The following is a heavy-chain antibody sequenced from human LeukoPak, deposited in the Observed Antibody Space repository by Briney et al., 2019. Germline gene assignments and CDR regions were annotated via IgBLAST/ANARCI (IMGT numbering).Heavy chain of an antibody. CDR2: ISSSSSYT. V-gene: IGHV3-11*06. CDR1: GFTFSDYY. D-gene: IGHD6-19*01. J-gene: IGHJ4*02. CDR3: VRDRGHTGYSSGCPDY. Sequence: GGSLRLSCAASGFTFSDYYMSWIRQAPGKGLEWVSYISSSSSYTNYADSVKGRFTISRDNAKNSLYLQMNSLRAEDTAVYYCVRDRGHTGYSSGCPDYWGQGTLVTVSS.